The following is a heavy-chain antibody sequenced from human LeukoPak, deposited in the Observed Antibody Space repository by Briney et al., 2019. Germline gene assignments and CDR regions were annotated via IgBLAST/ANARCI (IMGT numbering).Heavy chain of an antibody. CDR2: ISAYNGNT. CDR3: VTGFTTMAVDYFDY. D-gene: IGHD5-18*01. J-gene: IGHJ4*02. CDR1: GYTFTSYG. V-gene: IGHV1-18*01. Sequence: ASVKVSCKASGYTFTSYGISWVRQAPGQGLEWMGWISAYNGNTNYAQMFQGRVTMTEDTSIDTAYMELSSLRSEDTAVYYCVTGFTTMAVDYFDYWGQGTLVTVSS.